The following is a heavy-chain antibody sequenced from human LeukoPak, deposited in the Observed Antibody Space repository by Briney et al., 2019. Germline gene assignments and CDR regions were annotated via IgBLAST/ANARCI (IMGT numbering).Heavy chain of an antibody. J-gene: IGHJ4*02. CDR1: GYSFTSYW. CDR2: IYPGDSDT. Sequence: GESLKISCQGSGYSFTSYWIGWVRQMPGKGLEWMGIIYPGDSDTRYSPSFQGQVTISADKSISTAYLQWSSLKASDTAMYYCARPRDSSGYYLGSIDYWGQGTLVTVSS. CDR3: ARPRDSSGYYLGSIDY. D-gene: IGHD3-22*01. V-gene: IGHV5-51*01.